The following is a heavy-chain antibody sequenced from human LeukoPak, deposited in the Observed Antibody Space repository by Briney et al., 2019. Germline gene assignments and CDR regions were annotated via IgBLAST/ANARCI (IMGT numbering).Heavy chain of an antibody. J-gene: IGHJ3*02. Sequence: QSGGSLRLSCAASGFTFSSYGMSWVRQAPGKGLEWVSAISGSGGSTYYADSVKGRFTISRDNSKNTLYLQMNSLRAEDTAVYYCAKGWWIQLDAAFDIWGQGTMVTVSS. D-gene: IGHD5-18*01. CDR2: ISGSGGST. CDR1: GFTFSSYG. CDR3: AKGWWIQLDAAFDI. V-gene: IGHV3-23*01.